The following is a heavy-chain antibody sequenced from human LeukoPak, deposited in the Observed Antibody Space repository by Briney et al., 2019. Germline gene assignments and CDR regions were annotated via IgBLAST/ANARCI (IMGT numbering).Heavy chain of an antibody. CDR2: ISGSGGST. V-gene: IGHV3-23*01. D-gene: IGHD2-21*02. CDR3: AKALFERHRYCGGDCYFPGPDY. Sequence: QSGGSLRLSCAASGFTFSSYAMSWVRQAPGKGLEWVSAISGSGGSTYYADSVKGRFTISRDNSKNTLYLQMNSLRAEDTALYYCAKALFERHRYCGGDCYFPGPDYWGQGTLVTVSS. J-gene: IGHJ4*02. CDR1: GFTFSSYA.